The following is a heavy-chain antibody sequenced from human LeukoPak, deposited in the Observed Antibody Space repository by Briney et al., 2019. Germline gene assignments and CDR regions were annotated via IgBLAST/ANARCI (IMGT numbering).Heavy chain of an antibody. Sequence: GGSLRLSCAASGSTFSSYWMFWVRQAPGKGLVWVSRINTDGSGTNYADSVKGRFTISRDNAKNTVYLQMNSLRVEDTAVYYCARPYSSRWYYFDSWGQGILVTVSS. CDR2: INTDGSGT. CDR3: ARPYSSRWYYFDS. J-gene: IGHJ4*02. CDR1: GSTFSSYW. V-gene: IGHV3-74*01. D-gene: IGHD6-19*01.